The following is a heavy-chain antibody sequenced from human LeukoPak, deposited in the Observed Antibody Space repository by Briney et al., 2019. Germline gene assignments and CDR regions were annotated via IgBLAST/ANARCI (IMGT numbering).Heavy chain of an antibody. V-gene: IGHV1-69*05. Sequence: SVKVSCKASGGTFSNYAISWVRQAPGQGLEWMGVIIPIFGTANYAQKFQGRVTITTDESTSTAYMELSSLRSEDTAVYYCARESVITIFGVVIFRPLFDYWGQGTLVTVSS. CDR1: GGTFSNYA. CDR3: ARESVITIFGVVIFRPLFDY. J-gene: IGHJ4*02. CDR2: IIPIFGTA. D-gene: IGHD3-3*01.